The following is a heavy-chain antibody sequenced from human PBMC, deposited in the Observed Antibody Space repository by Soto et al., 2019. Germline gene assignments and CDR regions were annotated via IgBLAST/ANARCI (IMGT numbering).Heavy chain of an antibody. CDR2: IDPSDSYT. Sequence: PGESLKISCKGSGYSFTSYWISWVRQMPGKGLEWMGRIDPSDSYTNYSPSFQGHVTISADKSISTAYLQWSSLKASDTAMYYCARHSRRITIFGVVTDYYGMDVWGQGTTVTVSS. V-gene: IGHV5-10-1*01. D-gene: IGHD3-3*01. CDR1: GYSFTSYW. J-gene: IGHJ6*02. CDR3: ARHSRRITIFGVVTDYYGMDV.